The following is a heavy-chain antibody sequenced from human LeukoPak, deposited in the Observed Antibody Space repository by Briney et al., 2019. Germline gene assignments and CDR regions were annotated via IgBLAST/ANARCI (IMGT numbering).Heavy chain of an antibody. V-gene: IGHV3-11*06. D-gene: IGHD3-22*01. CDR3: ARYYYDSSGPAPDY. CDR2: ISSSSSYI. CDR1: GFTFSDYY. Sequence: PGGSLRLSCAASGFTFSDYYMSWIRQAPGKGLEWVSSISSSSSYIYYADSVKGRFTISRDNAKNSLYLQMNSLRAEDTAVYYCARYYYDSSGPAPDYWGQGTLVTVSS. J-gene: IGHJ4*02.